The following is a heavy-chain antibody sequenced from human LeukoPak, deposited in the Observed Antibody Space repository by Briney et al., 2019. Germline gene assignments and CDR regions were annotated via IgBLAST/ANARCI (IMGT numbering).Heavy chain of an antibody. CDR3: AREITPGRFDP. CDR2: ISSGSITI. V-gene: IGHV3-48*01. Sequence: GGSLRLSCAASGFTFSSYSMNWVRQAPGKGLEWVSYISSGSITIHHADSVKGRFTISRDNSKNTLYLQMNSLRAEDTAVYYCAREITPGRFDPWGQGTLVTVSS. J-gene: IGHJ5*02. CDR1: GFTFSSYS.